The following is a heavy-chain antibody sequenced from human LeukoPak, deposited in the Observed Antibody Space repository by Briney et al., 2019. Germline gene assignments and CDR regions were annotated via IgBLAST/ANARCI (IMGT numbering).Heavy chain of an antibody. D-gene: IGHD3-3*01. CDR3: AKEFGVVIIAPFDY. CDR1: GFTFSSYW. V-gene: IGHV3-7*03. J-gene: IGHJ4*02. Sequence: GGSLRLSCAASGFTFSSYWMSWVRQAPGKGLEWVANIKQDGSEKYYVDSVKGRFTISRDNAKNSLYLQMNSLRAEDTAVYYCAKEFGVVIIAPFDYWGQGTLVTVSS. CDR2: IKQDGSEK.